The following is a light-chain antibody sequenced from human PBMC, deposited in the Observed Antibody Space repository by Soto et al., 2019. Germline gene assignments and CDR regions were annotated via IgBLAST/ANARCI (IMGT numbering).Light chain of an antibody. CDR2: GAS. V-gene: IGKV3-20*01. J-gene: IGKJ5*01. CDR3: QQYDNSPIT. CDR1: QSISSSF. Sequence: EIVLTQSPGILSLSPGERAPLSCGASQSISSSFLAWYQQKPGQAPRLLIYGASSRATGIPDRFSGTGSETDFTLTIRRLEPEDFAVYYCQQYDNSPITFGQGTRLEIK.